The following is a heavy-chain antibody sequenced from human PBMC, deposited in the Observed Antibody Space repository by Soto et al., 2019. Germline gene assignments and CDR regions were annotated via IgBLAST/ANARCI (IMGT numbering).Heavy chain of an antibody. J-gene: IGHJ4*02. CDR1: GFTFSNYW. V-gene: IGHV3-74*01. Sequence: EVQLVESGGGLVQPGGSLRLSCAASGFTFSNYWMHWVRQAPGKGLVWVSRINFDESTTTYADSVQGRFTISRDNAKNTLYLQLNSVRAEDTGIYYCVTGGRPAGHVYHFYDWCQGALVTFSS. CDR2: INFDESTT. D-gene: IGHD3-16*01. CDR3: VTGGRPAGHVYHFYD.